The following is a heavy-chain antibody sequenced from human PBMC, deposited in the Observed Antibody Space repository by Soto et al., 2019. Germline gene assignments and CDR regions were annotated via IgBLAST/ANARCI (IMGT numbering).Heavy chain of an antibody. CDR1: GFTFSSYG. J-gene: IGHJ6*02. Sequence: QVQLVESGGGVVQPGRSLRLSCAASGFTFSSYGMHWVRQAPGQGLAWVAVISYDGSNKYYADSVKGRFTISRDNSKNTLYLQMNSLRAEDTAVYYCAKETVSYGLYYGMDVWGQGTTVTVSS. CDR3: AKETVSYGLYYGMDV. V-gene: IGHV3-30*18. CDR2: ISYDGSNK. D-gene: IGHD5-18*01.